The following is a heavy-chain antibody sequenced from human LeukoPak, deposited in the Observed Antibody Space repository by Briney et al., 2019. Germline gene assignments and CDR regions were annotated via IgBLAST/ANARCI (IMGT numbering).Heavy chain of an antibody. D-gene: IGHD3-16*02. CDR1: GLVFSDYG. CDR3: ARGESPSFYDMDV. Sequence: GRSLRLSCVASGLVFSDYGMHCVRQAPGMGLEWVAVIWSDGSSDRYAASVKGRFTISKDNSRNTLYLQMSSLRDGDTAVYYCARGESPSFYDMDVWGPGTTVIVS. CDR2: IWSDGSSD. V-gene: IGHV3-33*01. J-gene: IGHJ6*02.